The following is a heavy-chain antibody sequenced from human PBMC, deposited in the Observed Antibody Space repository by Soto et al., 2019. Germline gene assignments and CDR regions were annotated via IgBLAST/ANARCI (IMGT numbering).Heavy chain of an antibody. D-gene: IGHD6-19*01. CDR1: GFTFSSYG. CDR3: AKDWIAVAGDDGMDF. CDR2: ISYDGSNK. J-gene: IGHJ6*01. Sequence: QVQLVESGGGVVQPGRSLRLSCAASGFTFSSYGMHWVRQAPGKGLEWVAVISYDGSNKYYADSVKGRFTISRDNSKNTLYLQMNSLRAEDTAVYYGAKDWIAVAGDDGMDFW. V-gene: IGHV3-30*18.